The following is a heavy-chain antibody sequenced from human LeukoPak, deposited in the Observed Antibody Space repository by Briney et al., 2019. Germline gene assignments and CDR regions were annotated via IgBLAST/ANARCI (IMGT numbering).Heavy chain of an antibody. J-gene: IGHJ6*02. Sequence: GGSLRLSCAASGFTFSSYGMHWVRQAPGKGLEWVAVISYDGSNKYYADSVKGRFTISRDNSKNTLYLQMNSPRAEDTAVYYCAKALVVAATFNYYYGMDVWGQGTTVTVSS. D-gene: IGHD2-15*01. CDR2: ISYDGSNK. CDR1: GFTFSSYG. V-gene: IGHV3-30*18. CDR3: AKALVVAATFNYYYGMDV.